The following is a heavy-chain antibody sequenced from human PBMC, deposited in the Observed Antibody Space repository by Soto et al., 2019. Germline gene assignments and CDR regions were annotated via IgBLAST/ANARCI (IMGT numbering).Heavy chain of an antibody. CDR2: VSSTSSYI. CDR1: GFTFSHYS. J-gene: IGHJ6*02. V-gene: IGHV3-21*01. CDR3: AKDRGRGSPVSGGLDV. Sequence: EVQLVESGGGLVKPGGSLRLSCAASGFTFSHYSMNWVRQAPGKGLEWVAFVSSTSSYIYYAGSVKGRFTISRDNGTNSLVLAMNHPGGGETACYYCAKDRGRGSPVSGGLDVWGQGTTVTVSS. D-gene: IGHD3-10*01.